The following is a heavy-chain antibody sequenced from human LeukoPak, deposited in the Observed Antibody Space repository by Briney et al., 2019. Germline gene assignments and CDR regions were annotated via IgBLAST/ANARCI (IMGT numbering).Heavy chain of an antibody. CDR3: AKGFSRAFDI. J-gene: IGHJ3*02. CDR2: INGGGGST. CDR1: GFIISSNG. V-gene: IGHV3-23*01. D-gene: IGHD3-3*01. Sequence: GGSLRLSCTASGFIISSNGMAWVRQAPGKGPEWVSFINGGGGSTLYADSVKGRFTISRDNSNNALFLQMNSLRAEDTAVYYCAKGFSRAFDIWGQGIMVTVSS.